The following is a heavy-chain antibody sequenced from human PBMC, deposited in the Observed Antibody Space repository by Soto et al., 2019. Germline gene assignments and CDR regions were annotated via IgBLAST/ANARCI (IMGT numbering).Heavy chain of an antibody. Sequence: QVQLQESGPGLVKPSETLSLTCTVSGGSISSYYWSWIRQPPGKGLEWLGYIYYSGSTNYNPSLKSRVTISVDTSKNQFSLKRSSVTAADTAVYYCARQTVESPAATHFFWSGSISRAPDAFDIWGQGTMVTVSS. J-gene: IGHJ3*02. CDR2: IYYSGST. D-gene: IGHD3-3*01. CDR3: ARQTVESPAATHFFWSGSISRAPDAFDI. CDR1: GGSISSYY. V-gene: IGHV4-59*08.